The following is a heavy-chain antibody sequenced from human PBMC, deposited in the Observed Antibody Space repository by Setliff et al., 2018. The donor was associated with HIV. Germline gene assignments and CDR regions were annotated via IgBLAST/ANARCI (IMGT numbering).Heavy chain of an antibody. CDR3: ARQLLNWHAQTGLFDY. J-gene: IGHJ4*02. CDR2: IYYSGST. Sequence: PSETLSLTCTVSGGSISSSSYYWGWIRQPPGKGREWIGSIYYSGSTYYNASLKSRVTISVDTSKNQFPLKMSSVTAADTAVYYCARQLLNWHAQTGLFDYWGQGTQVTVSS. V-gene: IGHV4-39*01. CDR1: GGSISSSSYY. D-gene: IGHD3-10*01.